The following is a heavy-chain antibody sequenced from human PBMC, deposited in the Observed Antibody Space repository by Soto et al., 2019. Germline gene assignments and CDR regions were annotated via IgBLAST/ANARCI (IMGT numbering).Heavy chain of an antibody. CDR1: GFSLSTSGVG. CDR2: IYWNDDK. J-gene: IGHJ4*02. D-gene: IGHD6-6*01. Sequence: QITLKESGPTLVKPTQPLTLTCTFSGFSLSTSGVGVGWIRQPPGKALEWLALIYWNDDKRYSPSLKSRLTITKDTSKNQVVLTMTNMDPVDTATYYCAHSDSSSRLGDNFDYWGQGTLVTVSS. V-gene: IGHV2-5*01. CDR3: AHSDSSSRLGDNFDY.